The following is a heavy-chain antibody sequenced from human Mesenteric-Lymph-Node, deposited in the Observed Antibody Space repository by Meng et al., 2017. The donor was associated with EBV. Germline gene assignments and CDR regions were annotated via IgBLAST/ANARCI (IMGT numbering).Heavy chain of an antibody. V-gene: IGHV4-61*01. CDR2: IFYSGNT. J-gene: IGHJ5*02. Sequence: QGRLQESGPGLVKPLETLSLTCTVSGGSVSSGSHYWSWIRQPPGKRLEWIGYIFYSGNTNYNPSLKSRVTISVDTSKNQFSLKLSSVTAADTAVYYCARGTTVTRGDWFDPWGQGTLVTVSS. D-gene: IGHD4-17*01. CDR3: ARGTTVTRGDWFDP. CDR1: GGSVSSGSHY.